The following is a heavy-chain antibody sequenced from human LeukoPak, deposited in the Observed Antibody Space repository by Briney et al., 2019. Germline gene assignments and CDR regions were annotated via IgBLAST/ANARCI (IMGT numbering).Heavy chain of an antibody. D-gene: IGHD3-10*01. CDR1: GFTFSSYW. Sequence: GGSLRLSCAASGFTFSSYWMSWARQAPGKGLEWVANIKQDGSNKYYADSVKGRFTISRDNSKNTLYLQMNSLRAEDTAVYYCAAGSGGSEGYWGQGTLVTVSS. CDR2: IKQDGSNK. CDR3: AAGSGGSEGY. J-gene: IGHJ4*02. V-gene: IGHV3-7*01.